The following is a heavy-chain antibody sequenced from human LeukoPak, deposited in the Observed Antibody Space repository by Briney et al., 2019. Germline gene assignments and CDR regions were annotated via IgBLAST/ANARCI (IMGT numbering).Heavy chain of an antibody. CDR2: FSDSGST. CDR3: AKRLLSSINWYYFDY. V-gene: IGHV3-23*01. Sequence: GGSLRLSCAASGFTFSSYVMSWVRQAPGKGLEWVSSFSDSGSTYYADSVKGRFTISRDNSKNTLYLQMNSLRADGTAVYFCAKRLLSSINWYYFDYWGQGTLVTVSS. CDR1: GFTFSSYV. D-gene: IGHD1-1*01. J-gene: IGHJ4*02.